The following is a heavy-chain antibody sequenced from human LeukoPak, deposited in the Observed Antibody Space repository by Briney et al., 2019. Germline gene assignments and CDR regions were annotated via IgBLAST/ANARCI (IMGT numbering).Heavy chain of an antibody. CDR3: ARVQSRLSWFDP. CDR2: IYYSGST. V-gene: IGHV4-39*07. CDR1: GGSISGTSYY. Sequence: PSETLSLTCTVSGGSISGTSYYWGWIRQPPGKGLDWTGSIYYSGSTYYNPSLKSRATISVDTSKNHFSLKLSSVTAADTAVYYCARVQSRLSWFDPWGQGTLVTVSS. J-gene: IGHJ5*02.